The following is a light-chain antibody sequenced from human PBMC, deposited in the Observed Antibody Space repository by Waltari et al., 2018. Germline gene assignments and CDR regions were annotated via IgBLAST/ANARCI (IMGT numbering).Light chain of an antibody. Sequence: EIVLTQSPGTLSLSPGDRATLSCRASQSVTRYLAWYQHKPGQAPRLLIYDASTRAAGIADRFSGSGFGTDFTLTISRLEPEDSAVYYCQHYVRLPVTFGQGTKVEIK. CDR1: QSVTRY. CDR3: QHYVRLPVT. CDR2: DAS. V-gene: IGKV3-20*01. J-gene: IGKJ1*01.